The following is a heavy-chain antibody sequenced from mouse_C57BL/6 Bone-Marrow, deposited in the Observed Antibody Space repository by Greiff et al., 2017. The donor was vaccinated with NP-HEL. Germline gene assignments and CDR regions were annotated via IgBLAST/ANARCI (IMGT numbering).Heavy chain of an antibody. CDR3: ARSRDGYYPAWFAY. CDR1: GFTFSDYG. V-gene: IGHV5-17*01. Sequence: EVHLVESGGGLVKPGGSLKLSCAASGFTFSDYGMHWVRPAPETGLAWVAYISSGSSTIYYADTVKGRLTISRDNSKNTLFLQMTSLRSEDTAMYYCARSRDGYYPAWFAYWGQGTLVTVSA. D-gene: IGHD2-3*01. CDR2: ISSGSSTI. J-gene: IGHJ3*01.